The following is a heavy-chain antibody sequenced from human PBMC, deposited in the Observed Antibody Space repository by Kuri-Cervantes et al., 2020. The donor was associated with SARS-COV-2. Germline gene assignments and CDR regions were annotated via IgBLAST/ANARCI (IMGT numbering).Heavy chain of an antibody. Sequence: ETLSLTCAASGFTFSSYAMSWVRQAPGKGLEWVSAISGSGGSTYYADSVKGRFTISRDNSKNTLYLQMNSLRAEDTAVYYCARDSLAVAGTLVDWGQGTLVTVSS. CDR3: ARDSLAVAGTLVD. J-gene: IGHJ4*02. V-gene: IGHV3-23*01. CDR1: GFTFSSYA. CDR2: ISGSGGST. D-gene: IGHD6-19*01.